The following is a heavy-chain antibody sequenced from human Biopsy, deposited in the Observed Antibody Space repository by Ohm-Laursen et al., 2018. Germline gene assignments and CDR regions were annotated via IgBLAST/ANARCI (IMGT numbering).Heavy chain of an antibody. D-gene: IGHD6-19*01. CDR1: GYTFSGYS. CDR3: ARDKYRSWNYFDN. J-gene: IGHJ4*02. V-gene: IGHV1-2*02. Sequence: GASVKVSCQASGYTFSGYSMHWVRQAPGQGLAWMGWINPDSGVTNYAQKFQGRVTMTRDTSISTAYMELSRLGSDDTAVYYCARDKYRSWNYFDNWGQGSLVTVSS. CDR2: INPDSGVT.